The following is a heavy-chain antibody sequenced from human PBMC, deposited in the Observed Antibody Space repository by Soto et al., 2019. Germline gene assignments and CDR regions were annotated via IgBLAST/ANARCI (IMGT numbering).Heavy chain of an antibody. CDR3: ARLSRAAAAY. J-gene: IGHJ4*02. CDR1: GGSISNSSYY. Sequence: SETLSLTCTVSGGSISNSSYYWGWIRQPPGKGLEWIGSIYYSGSTYYNPSLKSRVTISVDTSKNQFSLKLSSVTAADTAVYYCARLSRAAAAYWGEGTLVTSPQ. V-gene: IGHV4-39*01. D-gene: IGHD6-13*01. CDR2: IYYSGST.